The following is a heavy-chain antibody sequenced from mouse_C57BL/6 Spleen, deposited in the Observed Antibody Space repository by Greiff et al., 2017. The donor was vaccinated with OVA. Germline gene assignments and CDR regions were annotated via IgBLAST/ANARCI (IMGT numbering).Heavy chain of an antibody. CDR2: IRSKSSNYAT. J-gene: IGHJ2*01. CDR1: GFTFNTYA. CDR3: VREGGYDGYYLGYFDY. V-gene: IGHV10-3*01. Sequence: EVMLVESGGGLVQPKGSLKLSCAASGFTFNTYAMHWVRQAPGKGLEWVARIRSKSSNYATYYADSVKDRFTISRDDSQSMLYLQMNNLRTEDTAMYYCVREGGYDGYYLGYFDYWGQGTTLTVSS. D-gene: IGHD2-3*01.